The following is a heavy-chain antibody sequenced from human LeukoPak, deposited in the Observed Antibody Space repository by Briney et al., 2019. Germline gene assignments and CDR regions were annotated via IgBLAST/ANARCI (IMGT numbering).Heavy chain of an antibody. D-gene: IGHD2-2*01. CDR1: GFTFSSYA. CDR2: ISASGLTT. CDR3: AKEPREYCSRTSCPNWIDA. Sequence: GGSLRLSCAASGFTFSSYAVSLVRQAPGKGLEWVSAISASGLTTYYADSVKGRFSISRDNSKNTLYLQMSSLRADDTAVYYCAKEPREYCSRTSCPNWIDAWGQGTLVTVSS. V-gene: IGHV3-23*01. J-gene: IGHJ5*02.